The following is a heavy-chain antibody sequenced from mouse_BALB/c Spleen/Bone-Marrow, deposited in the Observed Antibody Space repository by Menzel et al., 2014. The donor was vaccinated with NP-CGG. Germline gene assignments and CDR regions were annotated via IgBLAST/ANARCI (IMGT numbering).Heavy chain of an antibody. J-gene: IGHJ3*01. CDR3: ASAAAWFAY. CDR2: IYPGDGDT. CDR1: GYAFSSYW. V-gene: IGHV1-80*01. Sequence: VKLQESGAELVRPGSSVKVSCKASGYAFSSYWMNWEKQRPGQGLEWIGQIYPGDGDTNYNGKFKGKATLTADKSSSTACMQLDSLTSEYSAGYFCASAAAWFAYWGQGTLVTVSA.